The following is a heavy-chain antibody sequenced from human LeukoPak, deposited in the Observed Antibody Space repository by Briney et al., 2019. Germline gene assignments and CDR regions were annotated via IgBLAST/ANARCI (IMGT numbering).Heavy chain of an antibody. Sequence: SETLSLTCTVSGGSISSGGYYWSWIRQHPGKGLEWIGYIYYSGSTYYNPSLKSRVTISVDTSKNQFSLKLSSVTAADTAVYYCARDTPYYDSSGPLLNYYYYGMDVWGQGTTVTVSS. D-gene: IGHD3-22*01. CDR3: ARDTPYYDSSGPLLNYYYYGMDV. CDR2: IYYSGST. J-gene: IGHJ6*02. V-gene: IGHV4-31*03. CDR1: GGSISSGGYY.